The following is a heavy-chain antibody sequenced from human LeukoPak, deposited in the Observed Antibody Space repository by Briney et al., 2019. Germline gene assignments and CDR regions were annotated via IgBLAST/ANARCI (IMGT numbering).Heavy chain of an antibody. J-gene: IGHJ4*02. CDR3: ARLFYGSGSYYGYFDY. CDR1: GGSISSSSYY. Sequence: PSETLSLTCTVSGGSISSSSYYWGWIRQPPGKGLEWIGRIYYSGSTYYNPSLKSLVTISVDTSKNQFSLKLSSVTDADTAVYYCARLFYGSGSYYGYFDYWGQGTLVTVSS. V-gene: IGHV4-39*01. CDR2: IYYSGST. D-gene: IGHD3-10*01.